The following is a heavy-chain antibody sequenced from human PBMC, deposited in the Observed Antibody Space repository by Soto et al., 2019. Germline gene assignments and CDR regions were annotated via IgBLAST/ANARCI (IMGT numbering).Heavy chain of an antibody. CDR2: ISGSGGST. D-gene: IGHD3-3*01. CDR1: GFTFSSYA. J-gene: IGHJ6*02. V-gene: IGHV3-23*01. CDR3: AKDVSRIFGVVPYYYYGMDV. Sequence: GGGPRLSCAAYGFTFSSYAMSWVRQAPGKGLEWVSAISGSGGSTYYADSVKGRFTISRYNSKNTLYLQMNSLRAEDTAVYYCAKDVSRIFGVVPYYYYGMDVWGQGTTVTVSS.